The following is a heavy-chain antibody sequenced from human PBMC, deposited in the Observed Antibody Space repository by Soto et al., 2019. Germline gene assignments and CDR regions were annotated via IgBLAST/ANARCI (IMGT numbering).Heavy chain of an antibody. CDR1: GFTVSSHY. Sequence: EVQLVESGGGLVQPGGPLRLSCAASGFTVSSHYINWVRQAPGKGLDWFSVIYNRGTSFYADSVKGRFTVSRDTAKVSVFLQMSSLRAEDTAVYFCARGTWIVRGLIPDAFDIWGQGTMVTVSS. V-gene: IGHV3-66*01. D-gene: IGHD3-10*01. J-gene: IGHJ3*02. CDR3: ARGTWIVRGLIPDAFDI. CDR2: IYNRGTS.